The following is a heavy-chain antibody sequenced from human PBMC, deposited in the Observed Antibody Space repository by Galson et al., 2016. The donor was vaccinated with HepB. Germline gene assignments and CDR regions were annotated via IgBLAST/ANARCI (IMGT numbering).Heavy chain of an antibody. CDR3: ARVVVAATNWFDP. CDR2: INYTGST. J-gene: IGHJ5*02. V-gene: IGHV4-34*01. D-gene: IGHD2-15*01. CDR1: GGSFNAYY. Sequence: SETLSLTCGVYGGSFNAYYWSWIRQPPGKGLEWIGEINYTGSTKYSPSLKSRVTISVDTSKNQFSLKLTSLTAADTAMYFCARVVVAATNWFDPWGQGTLVTVSS.